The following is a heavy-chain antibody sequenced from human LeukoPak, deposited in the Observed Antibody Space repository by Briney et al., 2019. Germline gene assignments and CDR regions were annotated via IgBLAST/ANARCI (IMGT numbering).Heavy chain of an antibody. Sequence: PSETLSLTCTVSGGSINSGDFYWGWVRQPPGKGLEWIGSTSYTGSTYYNPSLKSRVTISVDTSKNQFSLKLSSVTAADTALYYCARSSGWLDAFDIWGQGTMVTVSS. CDR3: ARSSGWLDAFDI. D-gene: IGHD6-19*01. V-gene: IGHV4-39*01. CDR2: TSYTGST. J-gene: IGHJ3*02. CDR1: GGSINSGDFY.